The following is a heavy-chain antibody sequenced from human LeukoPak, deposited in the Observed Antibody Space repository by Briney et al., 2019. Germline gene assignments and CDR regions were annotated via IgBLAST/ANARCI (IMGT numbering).Heavy chain of an antibody. J-gene: IGHJ3*02. CDR3: ARELREHGVFDI. V-gene: IGHV3-53*01. D-gene: IGHD1-26*01. CDR1: GFTFDDYG. Sequence: PGGSLRLSCAASGFTFDDYGMSWVRQAPGKGLEWVSEIYSDASTYYAASVKGRFSISRDKSKNTVYLQMNSLRAEDTAVYYCARELREHGVFDIWGQGTMVTVSS. CDR2: IYSDAST.